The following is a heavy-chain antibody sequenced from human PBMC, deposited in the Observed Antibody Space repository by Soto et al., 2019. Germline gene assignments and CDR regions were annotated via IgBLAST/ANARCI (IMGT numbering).Heavy chain of an antibody. D-gene: IGHD3-22*01. Sequence: ASVKVSCKASGYTFTSYGISWVRQAPGQGLEWMGWISAYNGNTNYAQKLQGRVTMTTDTSTSTAYMELSSLRSEDTAVYYCASLEPEDSSGYPDVWGQGTTVTVSS. CDR1: GYTFTSYG. J-gene: IGHJ6*02. CDR3: ASLEPEDSSGYPDV. CDR2: ISAYNGNT. V-gene: IGHV1-18*01.